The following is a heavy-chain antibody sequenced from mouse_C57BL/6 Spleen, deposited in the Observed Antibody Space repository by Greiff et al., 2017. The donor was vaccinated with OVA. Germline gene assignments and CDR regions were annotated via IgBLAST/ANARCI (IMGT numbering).Heavy chain of an antibody. Sequence: QVQLQQSGAELVRPGASVTLSCKASGYTFTDYEMHWVKQTPVHGLEWIGAIDPETGGTAYNQKFKGKAILTADKSSSTAYMELRSLTSEDSAVYYCTGGSSDYYAMDYWGQGTSVTVSS. CDR1: GYTFTDYE. V-gene: IGHV1-15*01. CDR3: TGGSSDYYAMDY. J-gene: IGHJ4*01. D-gene: IGHD1-1*01. CDR2: IDPETGGT.